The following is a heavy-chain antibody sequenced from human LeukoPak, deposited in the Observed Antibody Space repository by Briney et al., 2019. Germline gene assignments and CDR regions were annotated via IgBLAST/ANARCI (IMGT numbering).Heavy chain of an antibody. J-gene: IGHJ6*02. CDR2: INHNGNVN. D-gene: IGHD3-10*01. CDR1: GFTFSSYV. Sequence: GGSLRLSCETAGFTFSSYVMHWVRRTPGKGLEWVASINHNGNVNYYVDSVKGRFTISRDNAKNSLYLQMNSLRDEDTAVYYCAAGSLYYYGMDVWGQGTTVTVSS. V-gene: IGHV3-7*01. CDR3: AAGSLYYYGMDV.